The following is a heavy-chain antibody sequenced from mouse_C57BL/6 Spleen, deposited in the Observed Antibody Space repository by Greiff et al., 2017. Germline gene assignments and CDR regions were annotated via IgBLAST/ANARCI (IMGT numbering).Heavy chain of an antibody. J-gene: IGHJ2*01. D-gene: IGHD1-1*01. Sequence: EVQLQQSGPGLVKPSQSLSLTCSVTGYSITSGYYWNWIRQFPGNKLEWMGYISYDGSNNYNPSLKNRISITRDTSKNQFFLKLNSVTTEDTATYFCARDLERSSHFDYWGQGTTLTVSS. CDR2: ISYDGSN. V-gene: IGHV3-6*01. CDR1: GYSITSGYY. CDR3: ARDLERSSHFDY.